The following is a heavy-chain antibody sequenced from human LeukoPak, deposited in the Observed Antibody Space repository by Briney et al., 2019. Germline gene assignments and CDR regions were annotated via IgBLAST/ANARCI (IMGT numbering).Heavy chain of an antibody. CDR2: IYYSGST. D-gene: IGHD5-24*01. Sequence: PSETLSLTCTVSDGSISSGGYYWSWIRQHPGKGLEWIGYIYYSGSTYYNPSLKSRVTISVDTSKNQFSLKLSSVTAADTAVYYCASSVEMATITLDYWGQGTLVTVSS. J-gene: IGHJ4*02. CDR3: ASSVEMATITLDY. V-gene: IGHV4-31*03. CDR1: DGSISSGGYY.